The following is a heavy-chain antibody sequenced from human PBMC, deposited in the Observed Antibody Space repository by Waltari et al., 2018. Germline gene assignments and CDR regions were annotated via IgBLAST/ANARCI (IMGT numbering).Heavy chain of an antibody. CDR3: TRDGHSYFYGSWSVY. V-gene: IGHV3-30*17. D-gene: IGHD3-10*01. J-gene: IGHJ4*02. CDR2: ISFDGNDI. CDR1: GISVNTYA. Sequence: QGRLVESGGGVVQPGRSLTLSCEVSGISVNTYAMHWVRQAPGKGLEWVAVISFDGNDIYFADSVKGRFTITRDNSKSTLYLQMNALTPEDTAIYYCTRDGHSYFYGSWSVYWGQGALVTVSS.